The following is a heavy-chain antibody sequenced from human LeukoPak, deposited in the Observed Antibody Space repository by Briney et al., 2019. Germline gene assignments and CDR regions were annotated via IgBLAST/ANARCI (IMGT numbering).Heavy chain of an antibody. CDR3: ARSYYDSSDYYFTS. J-gene: IGHJ4*02. CDR1: GGSISSYY. D-gene: IGHD3-22*01. CDR2: IYYSGST. Sequence: SETLSLTCTVSGGSISSYYWSWIRQPPGKGLEWIGYIYYSGSTNYNPSLKSRVTISVDTSKNQFSLKLSSVTAGDTAVYYCARSYYDSSDYYFTSWGQGILVTVSS. V-gene: IGHV4-59*08.